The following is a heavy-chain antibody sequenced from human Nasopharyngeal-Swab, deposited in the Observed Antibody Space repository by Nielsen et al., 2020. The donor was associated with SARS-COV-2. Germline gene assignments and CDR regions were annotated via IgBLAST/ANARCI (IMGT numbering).Heavy chain of an antibody. CDR1: GFTFSDYW. V-gene: IGHV3-74*01. J-gene: IGHJ4*02. Sequence: GGSLRLSCAPSGFTFSDYWMHWVRQAPGKGLVWVSRINPAGSTTDYEDSVRGRFTISRDNAKNTLYLQMNSLRAEDTAVYYCARGVVVTAIYDYWGQGTLVTVSS. CDR2: INPAGSTT. D-gene: IGHD2-21*02. CDR3: ARGVVVTAIYDY.